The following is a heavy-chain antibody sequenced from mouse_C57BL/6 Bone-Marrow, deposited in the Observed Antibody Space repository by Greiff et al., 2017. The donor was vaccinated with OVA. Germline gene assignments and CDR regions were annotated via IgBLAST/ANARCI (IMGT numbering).Heavy chain of an antibody. CDR1: GYTFTNYW. D-gene: IGHD1-1*01. Sequence: VQLQQSGAELVRPGTSVKMSCKASGYTFTNYWIGWAKQRPGHGLEWIGDIYPGGGYTNYNEKFKGKATLTADKSSSTAYMQFSSLTSEDSAIYYCARNYYGSSPDWYFDVWGTGTTVTVSS. J-gene: IGHJ1*03. CDR2: IYPGGGYT. V-gene: IGHV1-63*01. CDR3: ARNYYGSSPDWYFDV.